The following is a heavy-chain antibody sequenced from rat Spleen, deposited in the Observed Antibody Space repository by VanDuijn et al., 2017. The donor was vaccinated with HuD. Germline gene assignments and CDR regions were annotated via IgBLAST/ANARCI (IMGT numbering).Heavy chain of an antibody. V-gene: IGHV5-29*01. CDR1: GFTFSDYY. CDR3: ARRGYLSDWYFDF. CDR2: ISYDGSST. J-gene: IGHJ1*01. D-gene: IGHD4-4*01. Sequence: EVQLVESDGGLVQPGRSLKLSCVASGFTFSDYYMAWVRQAPTKGLEWVATISYDGSSTYYRDSVKGRFTFSRDNAKSTLYLQMDSLRSEDTATYYCARRGYLSDWYFDFWGPGTMVTVSS.